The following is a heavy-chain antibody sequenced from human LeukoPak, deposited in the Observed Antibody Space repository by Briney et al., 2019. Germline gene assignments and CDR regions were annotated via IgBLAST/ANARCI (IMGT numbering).Heavy chain of an antibody. CDR2: IIPIFGRA. V-gene: IGHV1-69*05. Sequence: GASVKVSCKASGGTFSSYAISWVRQAPGQGLEWMGGIIPIFGRANYAQKFQGRVTITTDESTSTAYMELSSLRSEDTAVYYCARLRRGYAFDIWGQGTMVTVSS. CDR3: ARLRRGYAFDI. CDR1: GGTFSSYA. J-gene: IGHJ3*02. D-gene: IGHD5-12*01.